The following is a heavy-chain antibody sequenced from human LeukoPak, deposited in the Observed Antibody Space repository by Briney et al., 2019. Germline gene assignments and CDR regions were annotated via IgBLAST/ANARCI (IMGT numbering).Heavy chain of an antibody. V-gene: IGHV4-59*11. Sequence: SETLSLTCSVSGDSTSFHSWSWIREPPGKGLEWIGHTYYGGSTDYNPSLASRVTVSADTSKNQFSLKLSSVTAADTAVYYCATLGRAAGNAFDIWGQGTVVIVSS. D-gene: IGHD1-26*01. J-gene: IGHJ3*02. CDR3: ATLGRAAGNAFDI. CDR2: TYYGGST. CDR1: GDSTSFHS.